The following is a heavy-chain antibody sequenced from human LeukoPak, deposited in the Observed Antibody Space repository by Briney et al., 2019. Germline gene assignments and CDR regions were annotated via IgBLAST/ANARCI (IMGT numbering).Heavy chain of an antibody. D-gene: IGHD2-2*01. CDR1: GFTFSNYG. V-gene: IGHV3-33*01. Sequence: PGGSLRLSCAASGFTFSNYGMYWVRQAPGKGLEWVAVIWYDGSNKYYADSVKGRFTISRDNSKNTLYLQMNGLRAEDTAVYYCATVRAAGRSSWYLDYWGQGTLVTVSS. J-gene: IGHJ4*02. CDR2: IWYDGSNK. CDR3: ATVRAAGRSSWYLDY.